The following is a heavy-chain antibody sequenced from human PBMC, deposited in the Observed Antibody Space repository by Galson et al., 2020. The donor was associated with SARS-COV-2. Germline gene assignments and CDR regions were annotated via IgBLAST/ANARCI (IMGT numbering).Heavy chain of an antibody. CDR2: ISYDGSNK. CDR1: GFTFSSYA. Sequence: GGSLRLSCAASGFTFSSYAMHWVRQAPGKGLEWVAVISYDGSNKYYADSVKGRFTISRDNSKNTLYLQMNSLRAEDTAVYYCARDLASGVIRFLEWSPLYYYGMDVWGQGTTVTVSS. CDR3: ARDLASGVIRFLEWSPLYYYGMDV. J-gene: IGHJ6*02. V-gene: IGHV3-30*04. D-gene: IGHD3-3*01.